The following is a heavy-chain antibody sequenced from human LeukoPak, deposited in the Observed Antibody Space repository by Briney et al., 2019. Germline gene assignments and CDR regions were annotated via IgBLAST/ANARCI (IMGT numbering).Heavy chain of an antibody. CDR1: GYSFTSYW. Sequence: GESLKISCMGSGYSFTSYWIGWVRQMPGKGLEWMGIIYPDDSDIRYSPSFQGQVTISADKSISTVYLQWSSLMASDTAMYYCASPGSLAAAALDYWGQGTLVTVSS. J-gene: IGHJ4*02. D-gene: IGHD6-13*01. CDR3: ASPGSLAAAALDY. V-gene: IGHV5-51*01. CDR2: IYPDDSDI.